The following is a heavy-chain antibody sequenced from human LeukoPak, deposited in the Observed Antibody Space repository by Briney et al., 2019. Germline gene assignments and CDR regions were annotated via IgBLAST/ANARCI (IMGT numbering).Heavy chain of an antibody. CDR3: ARAPMVRGVINGFDI. CDR1: GFVFSNYG. V-gene: IGHV3-33*01. D-gene: IGHD3-10*01. Sequence: GGSLRLSCAASGFVFSNYGTHWVRQAPGKGLEWVAVVWYDGSDKYYADSVKGQLTISRDDSKNTLYLQMNSLRAEDTAVYYCARAPMVRGVINGFDIWGRGTMVTVSS. CDR2: VWYDGSDK. J-gene: IGHJ3*02.